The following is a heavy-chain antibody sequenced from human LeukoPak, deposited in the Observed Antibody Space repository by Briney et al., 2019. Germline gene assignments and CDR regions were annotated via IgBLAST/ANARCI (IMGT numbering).Heavy chain of an antibody. D-gene: IGHD3-10*01. Sequence: ASVKVSCKAFGYTFTSNYVHWVRQAPGQGLEWVGWIDPNNGGTYYAQHFQGRVTMTRDTSIITAYMELNSLTSDDTAVYYCARDLKDDGFGAGGSLGFWGQGTLVTVSS. CDR2: IDPNNGGT. J-gene: IGHJ4*02. CDR3: ARDLKDDGFGAGGSLGF. V-gene: IGHV1-2*02. CDR1: GYTFTSNY.